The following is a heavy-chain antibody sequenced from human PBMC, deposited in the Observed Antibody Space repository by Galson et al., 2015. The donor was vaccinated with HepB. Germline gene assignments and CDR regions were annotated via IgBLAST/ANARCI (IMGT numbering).Heavy chain of an antibody. V-gene: IGHV3-30-3*01. CDR1: GFTFSSYA. J-gene: IGHJ4*02. D-gene: IGHD2/OR15-2a*01. Sequence: LRLSCAASGFTFSSYAMHWVRQAPGKGLEWVAVISYDGSNKYYADSVKGRFTISRDNSKNTLYLQMNSLRAEDTAMYYCAREGGTTSFDYWGQGTLVTVSS. CDR3: AREGGTTSFDY. CDR2: ISYDGSNK.